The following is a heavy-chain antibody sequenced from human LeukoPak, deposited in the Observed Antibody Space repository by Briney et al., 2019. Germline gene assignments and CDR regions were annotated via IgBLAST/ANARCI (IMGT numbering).Heavy chain of an antibody. Sequence: GGSLRLSCAASGFIFSTSWMSWVRQAPGKGLEWVANIKQDGSQKHYVDSVKGRFTISRDNSKNLLYLQMNSLGAEDTAVYYCVRGGYSSFDYWGQGTLVTVSS. J-gene: IGHJ4*02. D-gene: IGHD3-10*01. CDR2: IKQDGSQK. V-gene: IGHV3-7*01. CDR1: GFIFSTSW. CDR3: VRGGYSSFDY.